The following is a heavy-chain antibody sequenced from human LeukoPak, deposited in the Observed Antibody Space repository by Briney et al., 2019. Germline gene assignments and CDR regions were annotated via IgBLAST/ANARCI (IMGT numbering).Heavy chain of an antibody. CDR2: IYYSGST. D-gene: IGHD1-26*01. J-gene: IGHJ4*02. CDR1: GGTISSYY. CDR3: ARQIVGATNRFDY. V-gene: IGHV4-59*08. Sequence: SETLSLTCTVSGGTISSYYWSWIRQPPGKGLERIGYIYYSGSTYYNPSLKSRVTISVDPSKNQFSLKLSSVTAADTAVCYCARQIVGATNRFDYWGQGTLVTVSS.